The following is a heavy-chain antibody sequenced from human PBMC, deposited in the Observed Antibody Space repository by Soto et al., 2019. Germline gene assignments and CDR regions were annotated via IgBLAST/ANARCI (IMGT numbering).Heavy chain of an antibody. D-gene: IGHD2-21*02. CDR1: GYTFTSYA. CDR3: ARSIVVVTALDY. V-gene: IGHV1-3*05. J-gene: IGHJ4*02. Sequence: QVQLVQSGAEEKKPGASVKVSCKASGYTFTSYAMHWVRQAPGQRLEWMGWINAGNGNTKYSQKFPSRVTITRDTSASSAYMELSSLITEDTAVYYCARSIVVVTALDYWGQGTLVTVSS. CDR2: INAGNGNT.